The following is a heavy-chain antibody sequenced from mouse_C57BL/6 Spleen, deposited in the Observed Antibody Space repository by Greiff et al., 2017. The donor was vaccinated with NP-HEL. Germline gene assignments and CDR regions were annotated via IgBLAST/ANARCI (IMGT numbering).Heavy chain of an antibody. D-gene: IGHD2-10*02. CDR1: GYTFTEYT. J-gene: IGHJ1*03. Sequence: VQLQQSGAELVKPGASVKLSCKASGYTFTEYTIHWVKQRSGQGLEWIGWFYPGSGSIKYNEKFKDKATLTADKASSTVYMEHSRLTSEDSAVYFCARHEDAEYGNYRDGYFDVWGTGTTVTVSS. V-gene: IGHV1-62-2*01. CDR3: ARHEDAEYGNYRDGYFDV. CDR2: FYPGSGSI.